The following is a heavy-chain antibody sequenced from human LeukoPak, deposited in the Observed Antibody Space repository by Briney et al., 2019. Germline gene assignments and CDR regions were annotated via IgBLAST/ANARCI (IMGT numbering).Heavy chain of an antibody. J-gene: IGHJ4*02. CDR3: ARGWGSFEN. V-gene: IGHV3-53*01. D-gene: IGHD7-27*01. CDR2: LYSGGNT. Sequence: GGSLRLSCAASGFSVSTDCMTWVRQAPGKGLEWVSTLYSGGNTYYADSVKGRFTISRDNSKSTLYLEMSSLRAEDTAVYSCARGWGSFENWGQGTLVAVSS. CDR1: GFSVSTDC.